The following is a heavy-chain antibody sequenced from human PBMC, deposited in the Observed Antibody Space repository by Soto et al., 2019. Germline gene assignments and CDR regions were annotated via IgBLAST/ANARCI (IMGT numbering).Heavy chain of an antibody. J-gene: IGHJ4*02. V-gene: IGHV3-66*01. CDR2: IYIAGNT. Sequence: PGGSLRLSCEVSGFTVSSNYVSWVRQVPGKGLEWVSVIYIAGNTYYADSVKGRFTLSRDTSKNTLYLQMNSLRVEDTAMYYCTPIDYYDSGWGQGTLVTVSS. D-gene: IGHD3-22*01. CDR1: GFTVSSNY. CDR3: TPIDYYDSG.